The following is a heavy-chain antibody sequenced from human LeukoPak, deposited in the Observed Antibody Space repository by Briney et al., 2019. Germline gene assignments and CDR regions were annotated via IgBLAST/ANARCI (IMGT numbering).Heavy chain of an antibody. Sequence: KPSETLSLTCTVSGGSISSSSYYWSWIRQSAGKELEWIGHIYIRGSTNYNPSLKSRVTISMDTSKNQFSLKLSSMTAADTAVYHCARGGSLMIFGVVPMSWFDPWGQGTLVTVSS. CDR1: GGSISSSSYY. CDR3: ARGGSLMIFGVVPMSWFDP. CDR2: IYIRGST. D-gene: IGHD3-3*01. V-gene: IGHV4-61*09. J-gene: IGHJ5*02.